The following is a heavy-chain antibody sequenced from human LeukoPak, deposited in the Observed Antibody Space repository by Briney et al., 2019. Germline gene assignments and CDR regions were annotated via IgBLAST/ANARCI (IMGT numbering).Heavy chain of an antibody. D-gene: IGHD3-16*01. CDR1: GFTFSSYA. V-gene: IGHV3-30*04. CDR2: ISYDGSNK. J-gene: IGHJ4*02. CDR3: ARRTTLEGGYYFDY. Sequence: GGSLRLSCAAPGFTFSSYAMHWVRQAPGKGLEWVAVISYDGSNKYYADSVKGRFTISRDNSKNTLYLQMNSLRAEDTAVYYCARRTTLEGGYYFDYWGQGTLVTVSS.